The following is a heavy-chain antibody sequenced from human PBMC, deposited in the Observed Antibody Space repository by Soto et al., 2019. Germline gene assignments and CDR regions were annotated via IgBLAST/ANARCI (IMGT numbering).Heavy chain of an antibody. J-gene: IGHJ3*02. Sequence: EVQLVESGGGLVQPGGSLRLSCAASGFTVSSNHMSWVRQAPGKGLEWVSVIYSGGNTYYADSVKGRFTISRDTSKNTGSLQMNSLRAEDTAVYYCARGLVRGVSAFDICGQGTMVTVSS. CDR3: ARGLVRGVSAFDI. CDR2: IYSGGNT. V-gene: IGHV3-66*01. CDR1: GFTVSSNH. D-gene: IGHD3-10*01.